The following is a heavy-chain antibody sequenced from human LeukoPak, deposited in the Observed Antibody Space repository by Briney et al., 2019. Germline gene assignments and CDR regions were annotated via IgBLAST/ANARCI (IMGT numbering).Heavy chain of an antibody. D-gene: IGHD1-1*01. Sequence: SVKVSCKASGGTFSNYVISWVRQAPGQGLEWMGGFIPMFGTANYAQKFQGRVTITTDESTTTAYMELSSLRSEDTAVYYCARDAGWAAHYYYYYMDVWGKGTTVTVSS. V-gene: IGHV1-69*05. CDR3: ARDAGWAAHYYYYYMDV. J-gene: IGHJ6*03. CDR2: FIPMFGTA. CDR1: GGTFSNYV.